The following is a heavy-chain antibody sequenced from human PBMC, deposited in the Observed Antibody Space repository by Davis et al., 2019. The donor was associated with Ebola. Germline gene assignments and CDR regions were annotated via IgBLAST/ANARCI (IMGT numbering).Heavy chain of an antibody. CDR3: ARVSRWLQLNCDY. V-gene: IGHV3-30*04. CDR1: GFTFSSYA. J-gene: IGHJ4*02. CDR2: ISYDGNNK. Sequence: PGGSLRLSCAASGFTFSSYAMHWVRQAPGKGLEWVAVISYDGNNKYYADSVKGRFTISRDNSKNTLYLQMNSLRAEDTAVYYCARVSRWLQLNCDYWGQGTLVTVSS. D-gene: IGHD5-24*01.